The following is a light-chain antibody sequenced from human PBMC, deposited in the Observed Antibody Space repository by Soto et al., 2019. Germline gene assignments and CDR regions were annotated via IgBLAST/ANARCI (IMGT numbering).Light chain of an antibody. J-gene: IGKJ1*01. CDR2: GGS. CDR3: QQYDISPWT. Sequence: DIVLTQSPGTLSLSPGERATLYCRASQSVSSNHLAWYQQKPGQAPRLLIYGGSSRATGIPVRFSGSGSETDFTLSIIRLEPEDFAVYYCQQYDISPWTFGQGTKVDI. CDR1: QSVSSNH. V-gene: IGKV3-20*01.